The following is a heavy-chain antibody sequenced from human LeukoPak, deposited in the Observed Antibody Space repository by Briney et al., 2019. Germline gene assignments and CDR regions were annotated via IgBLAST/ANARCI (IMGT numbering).Heavy chain of an antibody. D-gene: IGHD3-22*01. V-gene: IGHV1-69*04. CDR2: IIPILGIT. CDR3: ARSTGYYDSSGYLGDWFDP. J-gene: IGHJ5*02. CDR1: GGTFSSYA. Sequence: SVKVSCKASGGTFSSYATSWVRHAPGPGLEWMGRIIPILGITNYAQNFQDRVMITADKSTSTAYMELSSLRSEDTAVYYCARSTGYYDSSGYLGDWFDPWGQGTLVTVSS.